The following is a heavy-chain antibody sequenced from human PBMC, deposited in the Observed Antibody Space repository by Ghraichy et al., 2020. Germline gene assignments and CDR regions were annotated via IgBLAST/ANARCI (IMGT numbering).Heavy chain of an antibody. CDR2: IIPIFGTA. CDR1: GGTFSSYA. CDR3: ARGPIAAAGLDY. J-gene: IGHJ4*02. Sequence: SVKVSCKASGGTFSSYAISWVRQAPGQGLEWMGGIIPIFGTANYAQKFQGRVTITVDESTSTAYMELSSLRSEDTAVYYCARGPIAAAGLDYWGQGTLVTVSS. D-gene: IGHD6-13*01. V-gene: IGHV1-69*13.